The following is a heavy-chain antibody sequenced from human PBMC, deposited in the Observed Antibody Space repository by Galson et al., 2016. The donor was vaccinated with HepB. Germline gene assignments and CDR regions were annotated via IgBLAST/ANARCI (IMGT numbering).Heavy chain of an antibody. J-gene: IGHJ4*02. Sequence: SLRLSCAASGFPFRDYALHWVRQAPGKGLEWVTFISFDGNKIDYADSVKGRFIISRDNSKGTLYLQMNSLKTEDTALYFCARDLESYNGANYTYYFDYWGQGTLVTVSS. D-gene: IGHD4/OR15-4a*01. CDR1: GFPFRDYA. CDR2: ISFDGNKI. V-gene: IGHV3-30-3*01. CDR3: ARDLESYNGANYTYYFDY.